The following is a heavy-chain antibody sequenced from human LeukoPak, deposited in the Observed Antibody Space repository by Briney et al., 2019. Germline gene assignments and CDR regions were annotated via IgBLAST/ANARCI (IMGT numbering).Heavy chain of an antibody. Sequence: RTSETLSLTCTVSGGSISSGSYYWSWIRQPAGKGLEWIGRIYTSGSTNYNPSLKSRVTISVDTSKNQFSLKLSSVTAADTAVYYCARQQNRRDGYNYDYWGQGTLVTVSS. CDR1: GGSISSGSYY. CDR3: ARQQNRRDGYNYDY. J-gene: IGHJ4*02. V-gene: IGHV4-61*02. D-gene: IGHD5-24*01. CDR2: IYTSGST.